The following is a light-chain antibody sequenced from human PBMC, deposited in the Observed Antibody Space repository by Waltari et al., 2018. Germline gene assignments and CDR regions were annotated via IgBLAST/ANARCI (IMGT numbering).Light chain of an antibody. CDR3: SSYTSSSTVV. CDR1: SSDVGGYNY. J-gene: IGLJ2*01. Sequence: QSALTQPASVSGSPGQSITISCTGTSSDVGGYNYVLWYQQHPGKAPKLIIYEVSNRPSGVSNRFSGSKSGNTASLTISGLQAEDEADYYCSSYTSSSTVVFGGGTKLTVL. V-gene: IGLV2-14*01. CDR2: EVS.